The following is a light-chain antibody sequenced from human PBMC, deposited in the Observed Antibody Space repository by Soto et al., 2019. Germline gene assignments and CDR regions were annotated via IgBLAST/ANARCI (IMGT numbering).Light chain of an antibody. CDR3: QQYGSTPFT. V-gene: IGKV3-20*01. J-gene: IGKJ3*01. Sequence: EIVVTQSPGTLSLSPGERATLSCRASQSVSSNYLACYQQKPGQAPRLLIDGASSRASDITDRFSGSGSGTDFTLIMSRLEPEDFAMYYCQQYGSTPFTFGPGTKVDVK. CDR1: QSVSSNY. CDR2: GAS.